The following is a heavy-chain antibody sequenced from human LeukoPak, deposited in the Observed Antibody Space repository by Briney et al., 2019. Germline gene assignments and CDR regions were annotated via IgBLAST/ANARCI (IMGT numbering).Heavy chain of an antibody. CDR1: GFTFSSYA. V-gene: IGHV3-30*04. J-gene: IGHJ4*02. Sequence: GGSLRLSCAASGFTFSSYAMHWVRQAPGKGPEWVAVVSYDGSNKYYADSVKGRFTISRDNSKNTVYLQMNSLRTEDTAVYYCARSLTMVRAYDYWGQGTLVTVSS. CDR3: ARSLTMVRAYDY. CDR2: VSYDGSNK. D-gene: IGHD3-10*01.